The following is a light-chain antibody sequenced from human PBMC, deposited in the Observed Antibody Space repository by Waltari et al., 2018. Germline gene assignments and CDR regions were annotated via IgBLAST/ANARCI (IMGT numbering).Light chain of an antibody. CDR2: AAS. J-gene: IGKJ4*01. CDR1: QRVRST. Sequence: EIVMTQFPAPLSVSPGERATLSCRASQRVRSTLAWYQQKPGQAPRLLIYAASTRAPGIPASFSGSGAGTEFTLTISSLQSEDFAVYYCQQYNNWPLTFGGGTKVEIK. CDR3: QQYNNWPLT. V-gene: IGKV3-15*01.